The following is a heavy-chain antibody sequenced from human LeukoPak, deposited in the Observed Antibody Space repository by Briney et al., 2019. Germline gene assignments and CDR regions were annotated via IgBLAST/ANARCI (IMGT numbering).Heavy chain of an antibody. V-gene: IGHV4-38-2*02. Sequence: SETLSLTCTVSGYSISSGYYWGWIRQPPGKGLEWIGSIYHSGSTYYNPSLKSRVTISVDTSKNQFSLKLRSVTAADTAVYYCASDSSGDGYSSGYNWGQGTLVTVSS. CDR3: ASDSSGDGYSSGYN. CDR2: IYHSGST. D-gene: IGHD5-24*01. CDR1: GYSISSGYY. J-gene: IGHJ4*02.